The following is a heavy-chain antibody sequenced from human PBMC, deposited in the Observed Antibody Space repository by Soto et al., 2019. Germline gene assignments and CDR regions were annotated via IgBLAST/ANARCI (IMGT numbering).Heavy chain of an antibody. Sequence: QVQLVESGGGVVQPGRSLRLSCAASGFTFSSYGMHWVRQAPGKGLEWVAVIWYDGSNKYYADSVKGRFTISRDNSKNTLYLQMNSLRAEDTAVYYCARDGCSGGSSYSVGYWGQGTLVTVSS. J-gene: IGHJ4*02. CDR1: GFTFSSYG. CDR2: IWYDGSNK. D-gene: IGHD2-15*01. CDR3: ARDGCSGGSSYSVGY. V-gene: IGHV3-33*01.